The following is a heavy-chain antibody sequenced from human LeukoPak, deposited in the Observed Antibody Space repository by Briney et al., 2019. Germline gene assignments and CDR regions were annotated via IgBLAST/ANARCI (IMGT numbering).Heavy chain of an antibody. D-gene: IGHD3-22*01. J-gene: IGHJ4*02. V-gene: IGHV4-34*01. CDR3: ARGQNYYYDSSGYFDY. Sequence: SETLSLTCAVYGGSFSCYYWSWIRQPPGKGLEWTGEINHSGSTNYNPSLKSRVTISVDTSKNQFSLKLSSVTAADTAVYYCARGQNYYYDSSGYFDYWGQGTLVTVSS. CDR2: INHSGST. CDR1: GGSFSCYY.